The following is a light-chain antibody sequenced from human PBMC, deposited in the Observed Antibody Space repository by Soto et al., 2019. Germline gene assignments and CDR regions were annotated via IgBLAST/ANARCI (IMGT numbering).Light chain of an antibody. CDR1: LSNSSC. Sequence: IPMDQSPSTMSKSXGDRVTIACRTRLSNSSCVHWYQQTPGTASKVRXXAASSLQSGVPSRLSGSGSGRDFTLTISSLQPEDFATYYCHQSYSTLGWTFGQGTKVDIK. CDR3: HQSYSTLGWT. CDR2: AAS. V-gene: IGKV1-39*01. J-gene: IGKJ1*01.